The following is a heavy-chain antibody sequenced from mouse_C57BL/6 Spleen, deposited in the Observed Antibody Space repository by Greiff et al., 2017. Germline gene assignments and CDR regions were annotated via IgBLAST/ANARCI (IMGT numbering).Heavy chain of an antibody. CDR1: GYTFTSYW. CDR2: IDPSDSYT. V-gene: IGHV1-69*01. Sequence: QVQLKQSGAELVMPGASVKLSCKASGYTFTSYWMHWVKQRPGQGLEWIGEIDPSDSYTNYNQKFKGKSTLTVDKSSSTAYMQLSSLTSEDSAVYYCARLYDYHFDYWGQGTTLTVSS. J-gene: IGHJ2*01. CDR3: ARLYDYHFDY. D-gene: IGHD2-4*01.